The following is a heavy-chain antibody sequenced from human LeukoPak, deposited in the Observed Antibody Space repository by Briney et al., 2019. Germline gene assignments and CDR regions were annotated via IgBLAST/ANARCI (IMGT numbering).Heavy chain of an antibody. Sequence: GGSLRLSCAASGFTFSSYAMSWVRQAPGKGPEWVSAISGSGGSTYYADSVKGRFTISRDNSKNTLYLQMNSLRAEDTAVYYCAKDPYYYDSSGYYPRGQGTLVTVSS. CDR3: AKDPYYYDSSGYYP. D-gene: IGHD3-22*01. CDR1: GFTFSSYA. CDR2: ISGSGGST. V-gene: IGHV3-23*01. J-gene: IGHJ1*01.